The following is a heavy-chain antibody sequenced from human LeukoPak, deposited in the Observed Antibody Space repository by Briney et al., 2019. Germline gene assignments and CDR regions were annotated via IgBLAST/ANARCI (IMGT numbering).Heavy chain of an antibody. CDR1: GGTFSSYA. D-gene: IGHD4/OR15-4a*01. CDR3: ARADYHPSAFDI. Sequence: ASVTVSCTPSGGTFSSYAISWVRQAPGQGLEWMGGIIPIFGTANYAQKFQGRVTITADESTSTAYMELSSLRSEDTAVYYCARADYHPSAFDIWGQGTMVTVSS. V-gene: IGHV1-69*13. J-gene: IGHJ3*02. CDR2: IIPIFGTA.